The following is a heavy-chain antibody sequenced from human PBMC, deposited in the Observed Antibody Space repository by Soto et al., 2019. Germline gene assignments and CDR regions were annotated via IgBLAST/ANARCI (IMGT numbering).Heavy chain of an antibody. CDR2: NSGSSSYI. CDR3: ARLQSFVRIAAAGTLAGGTPTYSYMDA. V-gene: IGHV3-21*01. Sequence: GGSLRLSCAASGFTFISYSMNWVRQTQGQGLEWVSSNSGSSSYIYYADSVKGRFTISRDNAKNSLYLQMNSLRAEDTAVYYCARLQSFVRIAAAGTLAGGTPTYSYMDAWGKGTTVT. CDR1: GFTFISYS. D-gene: IGHD6-13*01. J-gene: IGHJ6*03.